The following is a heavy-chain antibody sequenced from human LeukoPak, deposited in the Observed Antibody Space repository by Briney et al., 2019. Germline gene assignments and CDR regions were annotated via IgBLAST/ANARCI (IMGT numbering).Heavy chain of an antibody. CDR3: ARSYSSGWYGYFDY. Sequence: PGGSLRLSCAASGFTFDDYAMHWVRQAPGKGLEWVSGISWNSGSIGYADSVKGRFTISRDNAKNSLYLQMNSLRAEDMALYCCARSYSSGWYGYFDYWGQGTLVTVSS. D-gene: IGHD6-19*01. J-gene: IGHJ4*02. CDR2: ISWNSGSI. CDR1: GFTFDDYA. V-gene: IGHV3-9*03.